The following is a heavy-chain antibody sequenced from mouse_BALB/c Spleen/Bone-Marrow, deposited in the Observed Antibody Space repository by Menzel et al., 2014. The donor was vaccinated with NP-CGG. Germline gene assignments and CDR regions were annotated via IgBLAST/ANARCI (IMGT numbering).Heavy chain of an antibody. Sequence: DVMLVESGGGLVKPGGSLKLSCAASGFTFSSYTMSWVRQTPEKRLEWVAIITSGGSYTYYPDSVKGRFTISRDNAKNTLYLQMSSLKSEDTAMYYCTRDNGPFDYWGQGTTLTVSS. D-gene: IGHD1-2*01. CDR1: GFTFSSYT. CDR2: ITSGGSYT. CDR3: TRDNGPFDY. J-gene: IGHJ2*01. V-gene: IGHV5-6-4*01.